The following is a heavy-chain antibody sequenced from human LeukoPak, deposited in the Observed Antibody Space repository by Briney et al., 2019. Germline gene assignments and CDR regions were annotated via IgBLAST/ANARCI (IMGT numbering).Heavy chain of an antibody. CDR1: GGTFSSYA. CDR2: IIPILGIA. J-gene: IGHJ3*02. CDR3: TREGVYAPDPSSYHRDAFDM. V-gene: IGHV1-69*04. Sequence: ASVKVSCKASGGTFSSYAISWVRQAPGQGLEWMGRIIPILGIANFAQKFQGGVTITADKSTNTAHMELSRLESGDTAVYYCTREGVYAPDPSSYHRDAFDMWGQGTVVIVSS. D-gene: IGHD3-16*02.